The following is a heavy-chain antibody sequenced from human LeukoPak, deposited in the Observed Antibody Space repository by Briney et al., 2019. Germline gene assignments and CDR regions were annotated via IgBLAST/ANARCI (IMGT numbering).Heavy chain of an antibody. CDR3: ARDGYYYGSGSYYKVDFDY. CDR2: ISSRSSTI. D-gene: IGHD3-10*01. J-gene: IGHJ4*02. V-gene: IGHV3-48*01. Sequence: GGSLRLSCAASGFTFSSYEMNWVRQAPGKGLEWVSYISSRSSTIYYADSVKGRFTISRDNAKNSLYLQMNSLRAEDTAVYYCARDGYYYGSGSYYKVDFDYWGQGTLVTVSS. CDR1: GFTFSSYE.